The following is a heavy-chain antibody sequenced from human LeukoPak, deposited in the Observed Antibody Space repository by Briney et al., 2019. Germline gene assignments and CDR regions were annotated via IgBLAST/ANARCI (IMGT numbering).Heavy chain of an antibody. D-gene: IGHD3-22*01. CDR3: ARGPPYYDSSGFGLDFDY. V-gene: IGHV3-21*01. CDR2: ISSSSSYI. J-gene: IGHJ4*02. CDR1: GFTFSSYS. Sequence: GGSLRLSCAASGFTFSSYSMSWVRQAPGKGLEWVSSISSSSSYIYYADSVKGRLTISRDNAKNSLYLQMNSLRAEDTAVYYCARGPPYYDSSGFGLDFDYWGQGTLVTVSS.